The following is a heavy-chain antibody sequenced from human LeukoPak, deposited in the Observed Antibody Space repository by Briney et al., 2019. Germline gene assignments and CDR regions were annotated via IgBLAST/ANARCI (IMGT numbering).Heavy chain of an antibody. Sequence: PSQTLSLTCTVFGGSISSGSYYWSWIRQPAGKGLEWIGRIYTSGSTNYNPSLKSRVTISVDTSKNQFSLKLSSVTAADTAVYYCAREADYVWGSYRYTPDYSGQGTLVTVSS. CDR2: IYTSGST. CDR1: GGSISSGSYY. V-gene: IGHV4-61*02. D-gene: IGHD3-16*02. J-gene: IGHJ4*02. CDR3: AREADYVWGSYRYTPDY.